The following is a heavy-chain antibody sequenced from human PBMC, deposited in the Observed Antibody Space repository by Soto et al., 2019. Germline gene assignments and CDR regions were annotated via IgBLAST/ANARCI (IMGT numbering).Heavy chain of an antibody. D-gene: IGHD3-22*01. CDR1: GGSISSGGYS. J-gene: IGHJ4*02. Sequence: QLQLQESGSGLVKPSQTLSLTCAVSGGSISSGGYSWSWIRQPPGKGLEWIGYIYHSGSTYYNPSLKSRVTISVDRYKNQFSLKLSSVTAADTAVYYCDRAPNSSGYSLPYDFEYWGQGTLVTVSS. CDR2: IYHSGST. CDR3: DRAPNSSGYSLPYDFEY. V-gene: IGHV4-30-2*01.